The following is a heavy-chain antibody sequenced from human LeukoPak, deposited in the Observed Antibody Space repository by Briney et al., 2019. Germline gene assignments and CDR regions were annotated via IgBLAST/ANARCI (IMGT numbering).Heavy chain of an antibody. CDR1: GFTFSSYA. V-gene: IGHV3-30-3*01. CDR2: ISYDGSNK. D-gene: IGHD4/OR15-4a*01. Sequence: PGGSLRLSCAASGFTFSSYAMHWVRQAPGKGLEWVAVISYDGSNKYYADSVKGRFTISRDNSKNTLYLQMNSLRAEDTAVYYCARDQGRYGDYYYGMDVWGQGTTVTVSS. CDR3: ARDQGRYGDYYYGMDV. J-gene: IGHJ6*02.